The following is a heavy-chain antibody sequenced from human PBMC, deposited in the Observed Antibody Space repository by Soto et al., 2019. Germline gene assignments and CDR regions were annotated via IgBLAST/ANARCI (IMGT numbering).Heavy chain of an antibody. CDR2: IIPIFGTT. D-gene: IGHD3-22*01. J-gene: IGHJ5*02. Sequence: VKVSCKASGGTFGSDAITWVRQAPGQGLEWVGRIIPIFGTTNYAQNLQGRVTISADKSTLTSYMELHSLTSDDTALYYCARDRTDSGYYTNWLDPWGQGTQVTVSS. CDR1: GGTFGSDA. CDR3: ARDRTDSGYYTNWLDP. V-gene: IGHV1-69*06.